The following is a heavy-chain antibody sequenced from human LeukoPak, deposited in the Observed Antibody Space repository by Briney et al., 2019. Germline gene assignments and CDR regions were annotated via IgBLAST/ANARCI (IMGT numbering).Heavy chain of an antibody. V-gene: IGHV3-48*03. D-gene: IGHD3-10*02. Sequence: AGSLRLSCAASGVSFSSYEMNWGRHGPGEGLEWVSFISISGSTIYYADSVKGRFTSSRDNANNSLYLQMNRLRAEDTAVYYCAELGITMIGGVWGKGTTVTISS. J-gene: IGHJ6*04. CDR1: GVSFSSYE. CDR2: ISISGSTI. CDR3: AELGITMIGGV.